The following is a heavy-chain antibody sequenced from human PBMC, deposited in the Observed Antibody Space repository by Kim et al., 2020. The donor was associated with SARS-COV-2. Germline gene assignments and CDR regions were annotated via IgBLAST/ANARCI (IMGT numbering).Heavy chain of an antibody. V-gene: IGHV4-39*01. Sequence: NPPHKSRVPISVDTAKDQFSLKLTSVTAADAAVYYCARHGHRTAGDGFDPWGQGTLVTVSS. J-gene: IGHJ5*02. D-gene: IGHD2-21*01. CDR3: ARHGHRTAGDGFDP.